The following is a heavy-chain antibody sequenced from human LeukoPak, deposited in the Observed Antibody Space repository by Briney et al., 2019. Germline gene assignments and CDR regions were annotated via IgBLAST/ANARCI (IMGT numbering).Heavy chain of an antibody. J-gene: IGHJ6*03. Sequence: GGSLRLSCAASRFTFSSYVMKWVRQVPGKGLEWVSSISTSSSYIYYADSVKGRFTISRDNAKNSLYLQMNSLRAEDTAVYYCARASGTYYYYMDVWGKGTTVTVSS. CDR3: ARASGTYYYYMDV. CDR2: ISTSSSYI. V-gene: IGHV3-21*01. CDR1: RFTFSSYV. D-gene: IGHD1-26*01.